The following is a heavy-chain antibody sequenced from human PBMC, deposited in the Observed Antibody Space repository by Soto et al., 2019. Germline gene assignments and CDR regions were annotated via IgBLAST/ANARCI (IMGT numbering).Heavy chain of an antibody. Sequence: QVQLQESGPGLVKPSGTLSLTCAVSGGSISSSNWWSWVRQPPGKWLEWIGEIYHSGSTNYNPSLKRRVTISVDKSKNQFSLKLSSVTAADTAVYYCARVFTPNIAAAGTFDYWGQGTLVTVSS. V-gene: IGHV4-4*02. CDR2: IYHSGST. D-gene: IGHD6-13*01. CDR3: ARVFTPNIAAAGTFDY. CDR1: GGSISSSNW. J-gene: IGHJ4*02.